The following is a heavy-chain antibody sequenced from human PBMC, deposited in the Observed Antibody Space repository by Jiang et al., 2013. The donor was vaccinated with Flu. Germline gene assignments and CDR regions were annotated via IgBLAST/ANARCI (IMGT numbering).Heavy chain of an antibody. D-gene: IGHD2-2*01. CDR2: IDWDDDK. V-gene: IGHV2-70*01. J-gene: IGHJ3*02. Sequence: KPTQTLTLTCTFSGFSLSTSGMCVSWIRQPPGKALEWLALIDWDDDKYYSTSLKTRLTISKDTSKNQVVLTMTNMDPVDTATYYCARTRGYCSSTSWGDAFDIWGQGTMVTVSS. CDR1: GFSLSTSGMC. CDR3: ARTRGYCSSTSWGDAFDI.